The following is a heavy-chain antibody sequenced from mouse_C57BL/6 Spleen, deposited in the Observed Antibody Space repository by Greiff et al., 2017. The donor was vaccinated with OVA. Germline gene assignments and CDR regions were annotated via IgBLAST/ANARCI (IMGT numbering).Heavy chain of an antibody. J-gene: IGHJ4*01. CDR2: INPNNGGT. Sequence: EVQLQQSGPELVKPGASVKISCKASGYTFTDYYMNWVKQSHGKSLEWIGDINPNNGGTSYNQKFKGKATLTVDKSSSTAYMELRSLTSEDSAVYYCALYGSLYAMDYWGQGTSVTVSS. CDR3: ALYGSLYAMDY. CDR1: GYTFTDYY. V-gene: IGHV1-26*01. D-gene: IGHD1-1*01.